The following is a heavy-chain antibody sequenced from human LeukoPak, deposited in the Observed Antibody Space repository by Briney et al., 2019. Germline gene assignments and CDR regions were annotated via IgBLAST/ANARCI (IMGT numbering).Heavy chain of an antibody. Sequence: GGSLRLSCAASGFTFSSYEMNWVRQAPGKGLEWVSYISSSGSTICYADSVKGRFTISRDNAKNSLYLQMNSLRAEDTALYYCARARNYDHAFQWLVPSYYYYYYMDVWGKGTTVTVSS. CDR2: ISSSGSTI. CDR3: ARARNYDHAFQWLVPSYYYYYYMDV. CDR1: GFTFSSYE. V-gene: IGHV3-48*03. D-gene: IGHD6-19*01. J-gene: IGHJ6*03.